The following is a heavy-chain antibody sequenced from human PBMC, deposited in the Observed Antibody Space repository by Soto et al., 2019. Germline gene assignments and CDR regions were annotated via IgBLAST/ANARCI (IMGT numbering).Heavy chain of an antibody. V-gene: IGHV3-23*01. CDR2: IRGTTGNT. J-gene: IGHJ4*02. CDR1: GFTFSTFD. Sequence: EVQLLESGGGLIQPGGSLRLSCAASGFTFSTFDMTWVRQAPGKGLEWVPLIRGTTGNTYYADSVKGRFTISRDISKNTLYLQMNSLRAEDTAVYFCVKGAWLDYWGQGNMVTVSS. CDR3: VKGAWLDY.